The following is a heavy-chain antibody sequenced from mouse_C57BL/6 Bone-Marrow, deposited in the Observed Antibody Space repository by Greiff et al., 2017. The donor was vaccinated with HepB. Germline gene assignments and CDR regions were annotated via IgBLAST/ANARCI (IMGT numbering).Heavy chain of an antibody. CDR2: IFPGSGST. CDR1: GYTFTDYY. Sequence: VKLQQSGPELVKPGASVKISCKASGYTFTDYYINWVKQRPGQGLEWIGWIFPGSGSTYYNEKFKGKATLTVDKSSSTAYMLLSSLTSEDSAVYFCARERYYYGSRRYAMDYWGQGTSVTVSS. D-gene: IGHD1-1*01. J-gene: IGHJ4*01. CDR3: ARERYYYGSRRYAMDY. V-gene: IGHV1-75*01.